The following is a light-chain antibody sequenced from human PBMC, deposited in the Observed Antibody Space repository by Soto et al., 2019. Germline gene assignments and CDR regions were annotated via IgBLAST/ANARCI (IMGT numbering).Light chain of an antibody. CDR3: HQGDAFPLT. CDR1: QGVSSW. Sequence: DIQMTQSPSSVSAFVGDRVTITCRASQGVSSWLAWYQQKPGKAPNLLIYAASSLQSGFPSRFSGSGSGTDFTLTITNLQPEDFATYYCHQGDAFPLTFGGGTKVEIK. V-gene: IGKV1D-12*01. CDR2: AAS. J-gene: IGKJ4*01.